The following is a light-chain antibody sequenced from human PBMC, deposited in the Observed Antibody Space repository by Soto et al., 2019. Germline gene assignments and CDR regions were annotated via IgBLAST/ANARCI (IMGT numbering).Light chain of an antibody. J-gene: IGKJ4*01. CDR3: QQYDDWPLT. Sequence: IVMTHSPATLSVSPGEIVTLSCGASQSVGSNLAWYQQKPGQAPRVLIYDASTRATVIPPRFSGSGSGTEFTLTISSLQSEDFAIYYCQQYDDWPLTFGGGTKVDIK. CDR1: QSVGSN. CDR2: DAS. V-gene: IGKV3D-15*01.